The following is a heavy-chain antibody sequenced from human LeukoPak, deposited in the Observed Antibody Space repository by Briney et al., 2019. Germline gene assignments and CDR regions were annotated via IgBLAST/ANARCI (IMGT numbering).Heavy chain of an antibody. CDR2: ISSSSSYI. CDR1: RFTFDDYG. J-gene: IGHJ4*02. V-gene: IGHV3-21*01. CDR3: ARDSLGATIPFAY. D-gene: IGHD1-26*01. Sequence: PGGSLRLSCAASRFTFDDYGMSWVRQAPGKGLEWVSSISSSSSYIYYADSVKGRFTISRDNAKNSLYLQMNSLRAEDTAVYYCARDSLGATIPFAYWGQGTLVTVSS.